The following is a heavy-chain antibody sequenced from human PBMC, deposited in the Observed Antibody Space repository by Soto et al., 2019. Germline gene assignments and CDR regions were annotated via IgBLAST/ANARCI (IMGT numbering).Heavy chain of an antibody. CDR1: GFTFSSYG. V-gene: IGHV3-33*01. CDR2: IWYDGSNK. Sequence: SLRLSCAASGFTFSSYGMRWVRQAPGKGLEWVAVIWYDGSNKYYADSVKGRFTISRDNSKNTLYLQMNSLRAEDTAVYYCARDLVGDIVATITDYYSGMDVWGQGTTVTVSS. CDR3: ARDLVGDIVATITDYYSGMDV. J-gene: IGHJ6*02. D-gene: IGHD5-12*01.